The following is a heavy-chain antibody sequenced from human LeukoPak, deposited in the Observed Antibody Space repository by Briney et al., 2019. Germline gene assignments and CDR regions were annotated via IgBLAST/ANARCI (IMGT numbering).Heavy chain of an antibody. Sequence: PGGSLRLSCAASGFTFSSYAMSWVRQAPGKGLEWVSFIYSDNTHYSDSVKGRFTISRDNSKNTLYLQMNSLRSDDTAVYYCARGIGFGEFDYWGQGTLVTVSS. CDR2: IYSDNT. CDR1: GFTFSSYA. V-gene: IGHV3-53*05. D-gene: IGHD3-10*01. J-gene: IGHJ4*02. CDR3: ARGIGFGEFDY.